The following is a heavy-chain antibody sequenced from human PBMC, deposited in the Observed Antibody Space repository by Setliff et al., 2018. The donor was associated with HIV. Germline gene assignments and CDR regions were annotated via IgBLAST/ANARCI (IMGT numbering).Heavy chain of an antibody. CDR1: GGSFSVDGYY. J-gene: IGHJ4*02. CDR3: AGPHHYFDF. V-gene: IGHV4-34*01. CDR2: INPTGSIT. Sequence: LSETLSLTCVVSGGSFSVDGYYWSWIRQSPGKGLEWIGQINPTGSITNYNPSFKSRVTISVETSRRQFSLSLTSMTAADTAMYYCAGPHHYFDFWGQGTQVTVSS.